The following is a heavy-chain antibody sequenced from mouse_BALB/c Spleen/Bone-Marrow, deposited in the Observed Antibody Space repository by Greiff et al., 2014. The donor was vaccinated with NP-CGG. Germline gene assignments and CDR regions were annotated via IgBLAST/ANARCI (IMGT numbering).Heavy chain of an antibody. J-gene: IGHJ1*01. V-gene: IGHV14-3*02. CDR2: IDPANGNT. CDR1: GFNIKDTY. D-gene: IGHD4-1*01. Sequence: LVESGAELVKPGASVKLSCTASGFNIKDTYMHWVKQRPEQGLEWIGRIDPANGNTKYDPKFQGKATITADTSSNTAYLQLSSLTSEGTAVYYCARWGKLGRGYFDVWGAGTTVTVSS. CDR3: ARWGKLGRGYFDV.